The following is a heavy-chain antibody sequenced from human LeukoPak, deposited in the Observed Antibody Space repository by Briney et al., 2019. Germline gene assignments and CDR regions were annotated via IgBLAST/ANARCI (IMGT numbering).Heavy chain of an antibody. Sequence: KPSETLSLTCTVSGGSISSGDYYWSWISLPPGKGLEWLGYIYYSESTYYNPSLKSRVTISVDTSKNQFSLKLSSVTAADTAVYYCASSTFGGVIAPAYFDYWGQGTLVTVSS. CDR2: IYYSEST. CDR1: GGSISSGDYY. CDR3: ASSTFGGVIAPAYFDY. J-gene: IGHJ4*02. V-gene: IGHV4-30-4*01. D-gene: IGHD3-16*02.